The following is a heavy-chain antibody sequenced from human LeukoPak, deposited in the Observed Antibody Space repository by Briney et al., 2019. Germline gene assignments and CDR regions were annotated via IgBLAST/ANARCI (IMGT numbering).Heavy chain of an antibody. V-gene: IGHV3-7*03. D-gene: IGHD3-22*01. CDR2: INHNGNVN. J-gene: IGHJ4*02. CDR3: ASPKRGDYYDSSGPLELDY. Sequence: PGGSLRLSCAASGFTFSSYWMNWARQAPGKGLEWVASINHNGNVNYYVDSVKGRFTISRDNAKNSLYLQMNSLRAEDTAVYYCASPKRGDYYDSSGPLELDYWGQGTLVTVSS. CDR1: GFTFSSYW.